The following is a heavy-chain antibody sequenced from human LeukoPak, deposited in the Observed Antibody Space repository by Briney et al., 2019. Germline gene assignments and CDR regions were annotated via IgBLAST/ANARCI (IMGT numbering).Heavy chain of an antibody. J-gene: IGHJ3*02. Sequence: GGSLRLSCAASGLTFSSYSMNWVRQAPGKGLEWVSYISSSSSTIYYADSVKGRFTISRDNAKNSLYLQMNSLRAEDTAVYYCARAGAFDIRGQGTMVTVSS. V-gene: IGHV3-48*04. CDR2: ISSSSSTI. CDR3: ARAGAFDI. CDR1: GLTFSSYS.